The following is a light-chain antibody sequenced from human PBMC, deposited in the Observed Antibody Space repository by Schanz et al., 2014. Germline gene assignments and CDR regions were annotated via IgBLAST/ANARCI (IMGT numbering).Light chain of an antibody. Sequence: EIVLTQSPATLSLSPGERATLSCRASQGVTSSLAWYQQRPGQAPRLLIYETSNRATGIPARFSGSGSGTDFTLTISRLEPEDFAVYYCHQYGGSSWTFGQGTKVEIK. CDR1: QGVTSS. CDR2: ETS. V-gene: IGKV3-11*01. CDR3: HQYGGSSWT. J-gene: IGKJ1*01.